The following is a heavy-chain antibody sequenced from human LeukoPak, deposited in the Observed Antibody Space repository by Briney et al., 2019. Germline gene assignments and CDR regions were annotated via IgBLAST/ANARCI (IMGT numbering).Heavy chain of an antibody. D-gene: IGHD3-16*02. CDR1: GFALSSYW. CDR3: ARDNPDDDYIWGSYRGGDAFDI. Sequence: GGSLRLSCAASGFALSSYWMSWVRQAPGKGLEWVANIKQDGSEKYYVDSVKGRFTISRDNAKNSLYLKMNSLRAEDTAEYYCARDNPDDDYIWGSYRGGDAFDIWGQGTMVTVSS. J-gene: IGHJ3*02. CDR2: IKQDGSEK. V-gene: IGHV3-7*01.